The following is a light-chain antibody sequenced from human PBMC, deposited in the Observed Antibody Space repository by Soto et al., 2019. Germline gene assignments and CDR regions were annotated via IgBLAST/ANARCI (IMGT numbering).Light chain of an antibody. Sequence: QSVLTQPPSASGTPGHRVTISCSGSSSNIGGNSVSWYQQLPGTAPKLLIYDDNKRPSGIPDRFSGSKSGTSATLGITGFQTGDEADYYCGSWDSSLSAYVFGTGTKLTVL. J-gene: IGLJ1*01. CDR3: GSWDSSLSAYV. V-gene: IGLV1-51*01. CDR2: DDN. CDR1: SSNIGGNS.